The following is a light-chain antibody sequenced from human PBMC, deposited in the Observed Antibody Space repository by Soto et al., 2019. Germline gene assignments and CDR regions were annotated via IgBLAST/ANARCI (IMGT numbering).Light chain of an antibody. CDR1: QSVSSY. V-gene: IGKV3-11*01. CDR3: QQRSDWPTP. CDR2: DAT. J-gene: IGKJ1*01. Sequence: EIVLTQSPGTLSLSPGERATLSCRASQSVSSYLAWYQKKPGQAPRLLIYDATNRATGIPARFSGSGSGTDFTLTISSLEPEDFAVYYCQQRSDWPTPFGQGTRVEI.